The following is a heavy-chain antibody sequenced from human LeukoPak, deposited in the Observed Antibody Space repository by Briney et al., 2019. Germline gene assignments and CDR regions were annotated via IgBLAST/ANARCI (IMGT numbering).Heavy chain of an antibody. D-gene: IGHD6-13*01. CDR1: GSSISSSSCY. Sequence: SETLSLTCTVSGSSISSSSCYWGWIRQPPGKGLEWIGSIYYSGSTYYNPSLKSRVTISVDTSKNQFSLKLSSVTAADTAVYYCARDEHSRGYYYYMDVWGRGTTVTVSS. J-gene: IGHJ6*03. CDR3: ARDEHSRGYYYYMDV. V-gene: IGHV4-39*07. CDR2: IYYSGST.